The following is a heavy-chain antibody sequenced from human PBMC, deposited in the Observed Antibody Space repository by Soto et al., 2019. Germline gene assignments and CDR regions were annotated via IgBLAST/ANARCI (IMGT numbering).Heavy chain of an antibody. CDR2: ITPALHLT. Sequence: QVQLQQSGAEVKRPGSSVKVSCKASGVSFNSYGFAWVRQAPGQGLEWLGKITPALHLTTYAQSLQGRVTITAGTSTSTLDLELTSLTSKDTAVYYCAWMKMARLDHWGQATLVTVSS. CDR3: AWMKMARLDH. J-gene: IGHJ4*02. CDR1: GVSFNSYG. D-gene: IGHD2-2*03. V-gene: IGHV1-69*09.